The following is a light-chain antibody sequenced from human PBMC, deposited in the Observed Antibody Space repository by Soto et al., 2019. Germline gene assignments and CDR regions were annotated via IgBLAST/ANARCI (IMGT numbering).Light chain of an antibody. J-gene: IGKJ1*01. CDR2: GAS. CDR3: QQYAGSPPT. Sequence: MVLTQAPGSMSLNTGERATLSCRASQSVSNNYLAWYQQKPGQAPRLLIYGASSRATGVPDRFSGSGSGTDFTLTISRLEPEDFAVYYCQQYAGSPPTFRQGTKVEI. CDR1: QSVSNNY. V-gene: IGKV3-20*01.